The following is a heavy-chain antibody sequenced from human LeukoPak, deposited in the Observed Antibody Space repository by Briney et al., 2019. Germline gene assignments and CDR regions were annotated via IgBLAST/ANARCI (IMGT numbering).Heavy chain of an antibody. D-gene: IGHD1-26*01. CDR1: GFTFNTYS. V-gene: IGHV3-21*04. CDR2: ISSSSSNI. J-gene: IGHJ4*02. Sequence: GGSLRLSCAASGFTFNTYSMNWVRQAPGKGLEWVSSISSSSSNIYYADSVKGRFTISRDNAKTSLYLQMNSLRAEDAALYYCATRPASETYFGVFDYWGQGTLVTVSS. CDR3: ATRPASETYFGVFDY.